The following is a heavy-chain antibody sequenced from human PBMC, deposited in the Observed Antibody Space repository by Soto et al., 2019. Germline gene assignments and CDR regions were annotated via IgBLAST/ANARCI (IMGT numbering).Heavy chain of an antibody. Sequence: QVQLQQWGAGLLKPSETLSLTCAVYGGSFSGYYWSWIRQPPGKGLEWIGEINHSGSTNYNPSLKSRVTISVDTSKNQFTLKLSSATAADTAVYYCARPNPYYYYGMDVWGHGTTVTVSS. J-gene: IGHJ6*02. CDR1: GGSFSGYY. CDR2: INHSGST. D-gene: IGHD2-8*01. CDR3: ARPNPYYYYGMDV. V-gene: IGHV4-34*01.